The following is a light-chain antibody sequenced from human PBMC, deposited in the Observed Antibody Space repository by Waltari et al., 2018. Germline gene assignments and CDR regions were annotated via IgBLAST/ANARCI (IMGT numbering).Light chain of an antibody. CDR3: QHYGSPPGT. J-gene: IGKJ1*01. CDR2: GAS. Sequence: DIVLTQSPGTLSLSPGERATVSCRASQTISNTYLVWFQQKRGQAPRLLIYGASNRATGIPDRFSGSGSGTDFTLTISRLEPEDFAMYYCQHYGSPPGTFGQGTNVEIK. CDR1: QTISNTY. V-gene: IGKV3-20*01.